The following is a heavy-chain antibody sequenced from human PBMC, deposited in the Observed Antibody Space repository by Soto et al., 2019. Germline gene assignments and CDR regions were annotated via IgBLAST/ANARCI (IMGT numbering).Heavy chain of an antibody. D-gene: IGHD2-15*01. CDR3: ARDRCSGGSCYSQDAFDI. J-gene: IGHJ3*02. CDR1: GFTFSSYS. V-gene: IGHV3-21*01. Sequence: GGSLRLSCAASGFTFSSYSMNWVRQAPGKGLEWVSSISSSSSYIYYADSVKGRFTISRDNAKNSLYLQMNSLRAEDTAVYYCARDRCSGGSCYSQDAFDIWGQGTMVTVSS. CDR2: ISSSSSYI.